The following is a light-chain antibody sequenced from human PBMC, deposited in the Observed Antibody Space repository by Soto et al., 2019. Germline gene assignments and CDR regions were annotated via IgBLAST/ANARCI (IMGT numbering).Light chain of an antibody. CDR1: TNDIGTYNY. Sequence: SALTKPAPLSVSPGQAITISFSGTTNDIGTYNYVSCYQHHPGKVPKVIIYEVRNRPSGVSNRFSGSKSGNTASLTISGLQPEDEADYYCCSYTISATLVFGGGTKVTVL. CDR3: CSYTISATLV. CDR2: EVR. J-gene: IGLJ3*02. V-gene: IGLV2-14*01.